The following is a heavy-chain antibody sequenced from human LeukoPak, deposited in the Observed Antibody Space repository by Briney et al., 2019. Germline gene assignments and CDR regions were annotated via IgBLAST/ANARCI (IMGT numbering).Heavy chain of an antibody. J-gene: IGHJ4*02. D-gene: IGHD1-1*01. CDR3: ARARNEDY. CDR1: GFTFSSYS. Sequence: GGSLRLSCAASGFTFSSYSMNWVRQAPGKGLEWVSYISSGSSTIYYADSVKGRFTISGDNAKNSLYLQMNSLRAEDTAVYYCARARNEDYWGQGTLVTVSS. V-gene: IGHV3-48*01. CDR2: ISSGSSTI.